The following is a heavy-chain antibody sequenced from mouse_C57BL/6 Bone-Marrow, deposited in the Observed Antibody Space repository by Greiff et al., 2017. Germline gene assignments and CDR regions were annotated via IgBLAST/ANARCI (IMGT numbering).Heavy chain of an antibody. CDR2: IWGDGST. J-gene: IGHJ1*03. CDR3: AKLTTVAYWYFDV. V-gene: IGHV2-3*01. D-gene: IGHD1-1*01. CDR1: GFSLTSYG. Sequence: VQRVESGPGLVAPSPSLSITCTVSGFSLTSYGVSWVRQPPGKGLEWLGVIWGDGSTNYHSALISRLSISTGNSKSKVFLKLNSLQTDDTATYYGAKLTTVAYWYFDVWGTGTTVTVSS.